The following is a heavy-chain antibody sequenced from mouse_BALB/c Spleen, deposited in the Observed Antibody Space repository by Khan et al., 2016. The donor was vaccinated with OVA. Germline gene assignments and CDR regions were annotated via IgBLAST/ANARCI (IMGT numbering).Heavy chain of an antibody. V-gene: IGHV9-3-1*01. CDR1: GYTFTNYG. J-gene: IGHJ3*01. CDR2: INIYTGEP. CDR3: SRSNGNCWFVC. Sequence: QIQLVQSGPELKKPGETVKISCKASGYTFTNYGMNWVKQAPGKGLKWMGWINIYTGEPTYADDFKGRFAFSLETSASTAYWEINNLKNEDTATSLCSRSNGNCWFVCWSRGTLVTVSA. D-gene: IGHD2-1*01.